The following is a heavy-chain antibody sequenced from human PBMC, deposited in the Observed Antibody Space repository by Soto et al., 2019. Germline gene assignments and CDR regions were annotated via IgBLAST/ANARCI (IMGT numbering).Heavy chain of an antibody. Sequence: PSETLSLTCTVSGGSIISNSYYWGWIRQPPGKGLEWIGSIFHSGSTYYNPSLKSRVTMSVDTSKNQFSLKLSSVTAADTAVYYCARERPDGARLDPWGQGTLVTVSS. D-gene: IGHD6-6*01. CDR2: IFHSGST. V-gene: IGHV4-39*07. CDR1: GGSIISNSYY. J-gene: IGHJ5*02. CDR3: ARERPDGARLDP.